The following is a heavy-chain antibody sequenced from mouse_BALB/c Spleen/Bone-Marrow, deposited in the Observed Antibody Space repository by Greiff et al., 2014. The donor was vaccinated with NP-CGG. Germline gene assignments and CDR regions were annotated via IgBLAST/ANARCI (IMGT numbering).Heavy chain of an antibody. CDR1: GFTFSSYA. CDR3: ARPPYYGSSEWYFDV. Sequence: EVKLAESGGGLVKPGGSLKLSCAASGFTFSSYAMSWVCQTPEKRLEWVATISSGGSYTYYPDSAKGRFTISRDNAKNTLYLQMSSLRSEDTAMYYCARPPYYGSSEWYFDVWGAGTTVTVSS. CDR2: ISSGGSYT. V-gene: IGHV5-9-3*01. D-gene: IGHD1-1*01. J-gene: IGHJ1*01.